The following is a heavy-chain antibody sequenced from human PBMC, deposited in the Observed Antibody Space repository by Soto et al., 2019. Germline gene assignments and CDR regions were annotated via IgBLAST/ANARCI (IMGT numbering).Heavy chain of an antibody. V-gene: IGHV1-69*12. J-gene: IGHJ4*02. CDR2: IIPIFGTA. D-gene: IGHD6-6*01. Sequence: QVQLVQSGAEVKKPGSSVKVSCKASEGTFSSYAISWVRRAPGQGLEGMGGIIPIFGTANYAQKCQGRVTITADESTSTAYMELSSLRSEDTAVYYCARLFEYSSSGYFDYWGQGTLVTVSS. CDR1: EGTFSSYA. CDR3: ARLFEYSSSGYFDY.